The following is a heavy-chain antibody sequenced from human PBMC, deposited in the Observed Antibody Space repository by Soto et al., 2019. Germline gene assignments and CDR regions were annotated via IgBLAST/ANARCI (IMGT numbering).Heavy chain of an antibody. CDR2: ISYDGSNK. D-gene: IGHD4-17*01. J-gene: IGHJ6*02. Sequence: GGSLRLSCAASGFTFSSYGMHWGRQAPGKGLEWVAVISYDGSNKYYADSVKGRFTISRDNSKNTLYLQMNSLRAEDTAVYYCAKGGYGDPGYYYGMDVWGQGTTVTVSS. CDR3: AKGGYGDPGYYYGMDV. CDR1: GFTFSSYG. V-gene: IGHV3-30*18.